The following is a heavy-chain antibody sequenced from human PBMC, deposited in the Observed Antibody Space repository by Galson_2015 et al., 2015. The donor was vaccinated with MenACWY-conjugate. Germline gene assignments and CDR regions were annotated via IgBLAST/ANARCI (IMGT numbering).Heavy chain of an antibody. J-gene: IGHJ4*02. CDR2: INSDGSST. CDR3: AKGRNYYDSSGYYWDLDY. V-gene: IGHV3-74*01. Sequence: SLRLSCAASGFTFSSYWMHWVRRAPGKGPVWVSRINSDGSSTSYADSVKGRFTISRDNAKNTLYLQMNSLRAEDTAVYYCAKGRNYYDSSGYYWDLDYWGQGTLVTVSS. D-gene: IGHD3-22*01. CDR1: GFTFSSYW.